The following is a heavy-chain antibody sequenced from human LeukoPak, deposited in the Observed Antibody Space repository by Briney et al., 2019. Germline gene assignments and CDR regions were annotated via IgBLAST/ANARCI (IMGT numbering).Heavy chain of an antibody. CDR1: GFTFSSYS. D-gene: IGHD3-22*01. CDR2: ISSSSSHI. Sequence: KSGGSLRLSCAASGFTFSSYSMNWVRQAPGKGLEWVSSISSSSSHIYYADSVKGRFTISRDNAKNSLYLQMNSLRAEDTAVYYCARVGYDSGGYPLWGQGTLVTVSS. V-gene: IGHV3-21*01. J-gene: IGHJ4*02. CDR3: ARVGYDSGGYPL.